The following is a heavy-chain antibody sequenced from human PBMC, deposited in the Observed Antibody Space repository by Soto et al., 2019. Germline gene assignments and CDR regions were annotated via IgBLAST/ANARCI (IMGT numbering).Heavy chain of an antibody. CDR1: GYTFTSYY. V-gene: IGHV1-46*01. CDR2: INPSGGST. Sequence: GASVKVSCKASGYTFTSYYMNWVRQAPGQGLEWMGIINPSGGSTSYAQKFQGRVTMTRDTSTSTVYMELSSLRSEDTALYYCARPPSGWYYYFDYWGQGTLVTVSS. CDR3: ARPPSGWYYYFDY. J-gene: IGHJ4*02. D-gene: IGHD6-19*01.